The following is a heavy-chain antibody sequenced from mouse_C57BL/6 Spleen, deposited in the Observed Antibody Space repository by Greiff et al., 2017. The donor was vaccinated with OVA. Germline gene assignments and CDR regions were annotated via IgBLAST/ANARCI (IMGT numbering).Heavy chain of an antibody. V-gene: IGHV1-26*01. D-gene: IGHD1-1*01. CDR3: ARTVAGYFDV. CDR1: GYTFTDYY. J-gene: IGHJ1*03. CDR2: INPNNGGT. Sequence: EVQLQQSGPELVKPGASVKISCKASGYTFTDYYMNWVKQSHGKSLEWIGDINPNNGGTSYNQKFKGKATLTVDKSSSAAYMELRSLTSEDSAVYYCARTVAGYFDVWGTGTTVTVSS.